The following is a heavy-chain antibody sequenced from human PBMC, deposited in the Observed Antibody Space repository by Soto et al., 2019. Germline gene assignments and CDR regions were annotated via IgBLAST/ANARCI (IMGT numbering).Heavy chain of an antibody. CDR2: IWYDGSNK. D-gene: IGHD5-18*01. J-gene: IGHJ6*02. CDR3: ARDSHTAMATEPDDNYYYGMDV. Sequence: PGGSLRLSCAASGFTFSSYGMHWVRQAPGKGPEWVAVIWYDGSNKYYADSVKGRFTISRDNSKNTLYLQMNSLRAEDTAVYYCARDSHTAMATEPDDNYYYGMDVWGQGTTVTVSS. V-gene: IGHV3-33*01. CDR1: GFTFSSYG.